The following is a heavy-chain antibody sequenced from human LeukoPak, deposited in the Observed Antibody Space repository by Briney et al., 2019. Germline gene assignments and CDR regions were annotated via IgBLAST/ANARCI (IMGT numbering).Heavy chain of an antibody. CDR1: GYTFTSYG. D-gene: IGHD3-22*01. CDR2: IIPIFGTA. CDR3: ARGVESYYDSSGYPQPAYFDY. V-gene: IGHV1-69*13. J-gene: IGHJ4*02. Sequence: GASVKVSCKASGYTFTSYGISWVRQAPGQGLEWMGGIIPIFGTANYAQKFQGRVTITADESTSTAYMELSSLRSEDTAVYYCARGVESYYDSSGYPQPAYFDYWGQGTLVTVSS.